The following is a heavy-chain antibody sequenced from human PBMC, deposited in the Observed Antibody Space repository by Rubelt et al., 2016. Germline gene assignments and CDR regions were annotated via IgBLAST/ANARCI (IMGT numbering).Heavy chain of an antibody. CDR1: GYYFNSYW. D-gene: IGHD6-6*01. Sequence: MRKPGESLKISCRTSGYYFNSYWIAWVRQMPGTGLEWMGIIYPGDSDTRYSPSSQGHVTISADQSTDTAYLQWSSLRASDTAIYYCARHSDSSSSGSYYYGPDVWGQGTTVTVAS. CDR3: ARHSDSSSSGSYYYGPDV. J-gene: IGHJ6*02. V-gene: IGHV5-51*01. CDR2: IYPGDSDT.